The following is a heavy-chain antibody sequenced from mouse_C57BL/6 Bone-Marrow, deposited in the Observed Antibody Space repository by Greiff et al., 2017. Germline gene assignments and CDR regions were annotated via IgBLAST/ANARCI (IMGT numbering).Heavy chain of an antibody. V-gene: IGHV1-59*01. D-gene: IGHD1-3*01. CDR1: GYTFTSYW. Sequence: QVQLQQPGAELVRPGTSVKLSCKASGYTFTSYWMHWVKQRPGQGLEWIGVIDPSDSYTNYNQKFKGKATLTVDTSSSTAYMQLHSLTSEDSAVYYCEREGLTRDYWGQGTTLTVSS. J-gene: IGHJ2*01. CDR2: IDPSDSYT. CDR3: EREGLTRDY.